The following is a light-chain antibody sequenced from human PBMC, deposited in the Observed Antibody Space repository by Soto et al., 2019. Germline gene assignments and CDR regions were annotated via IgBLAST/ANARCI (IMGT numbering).Light chain of an antibody. CDR2: GAS. Sequence: EIVLTQSPGTLSLSPGERATLSCRASQSVSSSFLAWYQQKPGQAPRLLIYGASSRPTGIPDRFSGSGSGTDFTLTISRLEAEDVAVYYCQQYGSSPLTFGGGTKVEIK. CDR3: QQYGSSPLT. V-gene: IGKV3-20*01. CDR1: QSVSSSF. J-gene: IGKJ4*01.